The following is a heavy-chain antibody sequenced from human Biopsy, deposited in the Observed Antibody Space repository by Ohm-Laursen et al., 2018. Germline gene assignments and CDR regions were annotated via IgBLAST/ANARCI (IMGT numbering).Heavy chain of an antibody. J-gene: IGHJ6*02. CDR3: VAYPSSGFFENNDDFAMDV. V-gene: IGHV1-69*01. Sequence: SSVKVSCNASGGAFTNYAINWVRQAPGHGLEWMGGIITVSETAGYAERFQGRVTITADVTTTAAYMDLSGLRSEDTAVYYCVAYPSSGFFENNDDFAMDVWGQGTTVIVSS. CDR2: IITVSETA. D-gene: IGHD6-19*01. CDR1: GGAFTNYA.